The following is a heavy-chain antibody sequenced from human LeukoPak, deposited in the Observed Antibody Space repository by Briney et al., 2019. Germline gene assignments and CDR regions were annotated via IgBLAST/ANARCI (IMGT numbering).Heavy chain of an antibody. J-gene: IGHJ4*02. CDR2: INTNTGNP. D-gene: IGHD5-18*01. CDR3: ARGIVRGIQLWLLCY. Sequence: ASVKVSCKASGYTFTSYAMNWVRQASGQGLEWMGWINTNTGNPTYAQGFTGRFVFSLDTSVSTAYLQISSLKAEDTAVYYCARGIVRGIQLWLLCYWGQGTLVTVSS. CDR1: GYTFTSYA. V-gene: IGHV7-4-1*02.